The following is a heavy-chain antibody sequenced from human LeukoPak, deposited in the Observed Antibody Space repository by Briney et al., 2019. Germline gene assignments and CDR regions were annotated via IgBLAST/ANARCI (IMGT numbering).Heavy chain of an antibody. CDR3: ATQGTDGGIDH. CDR1: GDFISSSTYY. V-gene: IGHV4-39*01. J-gene: IGHJ4*02. D-gene: IGHD4-23*01. Sequence: SETLSLTCTVSGDFISSSTYYWGWIRQPPGKGPEWIGTIFYTGSTYYTPSLKSRVTISVDTSKNQFSMKLRSITAADTAVYYCATQGTDGGIDHWGQGTLVTVSS. CDR2: IFYTGST.